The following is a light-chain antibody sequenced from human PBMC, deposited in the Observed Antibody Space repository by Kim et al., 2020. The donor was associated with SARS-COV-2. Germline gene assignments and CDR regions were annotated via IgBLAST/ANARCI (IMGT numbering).Light chain of an antibody. J-gene: IGLJ1*01. CDR1: SVAVGDYTY. Sequence: ISCTGASVAVGDYTYTSCSHQPPAEAPNLMFYEVRKRPPGVPGPFAASKSGSTASLTVSGLQAEDEADYYCSSYAGSNTYVFGAGTQLTVL. CDR2: EVR. V-gene: IGLV2-8*01. CDR3: SSYAGSNTYV.